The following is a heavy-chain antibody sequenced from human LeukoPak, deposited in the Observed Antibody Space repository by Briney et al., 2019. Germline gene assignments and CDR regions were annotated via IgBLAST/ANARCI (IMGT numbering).Heavy chain of an antibody. CDR2: ISTTSSYI. CDR3: ARGGIITSYAFEI. Sequence: GRSLRLSCAASGFSFSTYAISWVRQAPGKGLEWVSCISTTSSYIFYADPVRGRFTISRDNAKNSLYLQMDSLRAEDTAVYYCARGGIITSYAFEIWGQGTMVTVPS. D-gene: IGHD1-26*01. J-gene: IGHJ3*02. CDR1: GFSFSTYA. V-gene: IGHV3-21*01.